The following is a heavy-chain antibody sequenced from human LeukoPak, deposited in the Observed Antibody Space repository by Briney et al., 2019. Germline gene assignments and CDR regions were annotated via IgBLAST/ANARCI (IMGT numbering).Heavy chain of an antibody. CDR2: ISGSGGTT. D-gene: IGHD1-14*01. Sequence: GGSLRLSCAPSGFTFSNYAMNWVREAPGKGLEWVSAISGSGGTTYYADSVQGRFTISRDNSKNTLHLEMNSLSPDDTAVYYCARGVEPLAANTLAYWGQGTLVTVSS. CDR1: GFTFSNYA. V-gene: IGHV3-23*01. J-gene: IGHJ4*02. CDR3: ARGVEPLAANTLAY.